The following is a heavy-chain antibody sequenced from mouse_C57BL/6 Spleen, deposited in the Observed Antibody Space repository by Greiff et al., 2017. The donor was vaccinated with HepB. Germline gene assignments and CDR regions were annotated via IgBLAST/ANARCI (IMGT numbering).Heavy chain of an antibody. V-gene: IGHV1-26*01. D-gene: IGHD2-10*01. Sequence: EVQLQQSGPELVKPGASVKISCKASGYTFTDYYMNWVKQSHGKSLEWIGDINPNNGGTSYNQKFKGKATLTVDKSSSTAYMELRSLTSEDSAVYYCARFGTYWRGAMDYWGQGTSVTVSS. CDR2: INPNNGGT. CDR3: ARFGTYWRGAMDY. CDR1: GYTFTDYY. J-gene: IGHJ4*01.